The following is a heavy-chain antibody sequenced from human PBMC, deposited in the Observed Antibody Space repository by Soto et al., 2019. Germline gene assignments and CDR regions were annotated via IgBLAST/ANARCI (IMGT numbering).Heavy chain of an antibody. D-gene: IGHD1-1*01. CDR2: ISSSSSYI. Sequence: EVQLVESGGGLVKPGGSLRLSCAASGFTFSSYSMNWVRQAPGKGLEWVSSISSSSSYIYYADSVKGRFTISRDNAKNSLYLQMNSLRAEDTAVYYCARDVQLERLTTGGMDVWGQGTTVTVSS. V-gene: IGHV3-21*01. CDR1: GFTFSSYS. J-gene: IGHJ6*02. CDR3: ARDVQLERLTTGGMDV.